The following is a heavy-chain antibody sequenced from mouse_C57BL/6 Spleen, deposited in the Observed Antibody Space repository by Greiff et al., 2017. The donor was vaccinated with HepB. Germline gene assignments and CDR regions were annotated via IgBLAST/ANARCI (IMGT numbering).Heavy chain of an antibody. CDR1: GFTFSSYA. CDR3: ARELDLYCDY. D-gene: IGHD3-1*01. CDR2: ISDGGSYT. Sequence: DVMLVESGGGLVKPGGSLKLSCAASGFTFSSYAMSWVRQTPEKRLEWVATISDGGSYTYYPDNIKGRFTISRDNARNNLYLQMSHLKSDDTAMYYCARELDLYCDYWGQGTTLTVSS. J-gene: IGHJ2*01. V-gene: IGHV5-4*01.